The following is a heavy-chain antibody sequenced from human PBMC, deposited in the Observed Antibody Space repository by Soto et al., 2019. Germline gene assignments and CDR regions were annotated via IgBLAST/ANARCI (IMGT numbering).Heavy chain of an antibody. V-gene: IGHV3-9*01. Sequence: EMQLVESGGDLVQPGRSLRLSCEGSGFIFDDYVMHWVRQAPGKGLEWVSGISWNGASIGYVDSVKGRFTISRDNAKNSLYLQMNSLRPEDTALYYCAKDFVSRIHPPTTVTAFDMWGQGTMVTVSS. D-gene: IGHD4-17*01. CDR3: AKDFVSRIHPPTTVTAFDM. CDR1: GFIFDDYV. J-gene: IGHJ3*02. CDR2: ISWNGASI.